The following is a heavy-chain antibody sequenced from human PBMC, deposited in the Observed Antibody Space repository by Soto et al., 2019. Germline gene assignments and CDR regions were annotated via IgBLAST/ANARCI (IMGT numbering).Heavy chain of an antibody. V-gene: IGHV1-18*03. CDR3: ARGRYGDY. D-gene: IGHD1-1*01. Sequence: HVHLVQSGAEVKKPGASVKVSCKGPVYLFTTYGITWVRQAPGQGLEWMGWISDHNGHTNYAQKLQGRVTVTRDTSTSTAYMELRNLRSDDMAVYYCARGRYGDYWGQGSLVTVSS. CDR2: ISDHNGHT. CDR1: VYLFTTYG. J-gene: IGHJ4*02.